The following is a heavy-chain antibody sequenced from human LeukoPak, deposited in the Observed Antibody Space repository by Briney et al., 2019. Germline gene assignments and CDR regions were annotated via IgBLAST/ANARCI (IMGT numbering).Heavy chain of an antibody. V-gene: IGHV3-30-3*01. CDR1: GFTFSSYA. D-gene: IGHD3-10*01. Sequence: HTGGSLRLSCAASGFTFSSYAMHWVRQAPGKGLEWVAVISYDGSNKYYADSVKGRFTISRDNSKNTLYLQMNSLRAEDTAVYYCARAYYLKLYDYWGQGTLVTVSS. J-gene: IGHJ4*02. CDR3: ARAYYLKLYDY. CDR2: ISYDGSNK.